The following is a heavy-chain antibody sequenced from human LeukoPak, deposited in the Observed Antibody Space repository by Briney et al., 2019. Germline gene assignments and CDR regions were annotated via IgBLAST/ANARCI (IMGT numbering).Heavy chain of an antibody. CDR2: INHSGST. CDR1: GGSFSGYY. CDR3: ARRRITIFGVVIGRSTFFDY. V-gene: IGHV4-34*01. J-gene: IGHJ4*02. D-gene: IGHD3-3*01. Sequence: SETLSLTCAVYGGSFSGYYWSGIRQPPGKGLEWMWEINHSGSTNYNPSLKSRVTISVDTSKNQFSLKLSSVTAADTAVYYCARRRITIFGVVIGRSTFFDYWGQGTLVTVSS.